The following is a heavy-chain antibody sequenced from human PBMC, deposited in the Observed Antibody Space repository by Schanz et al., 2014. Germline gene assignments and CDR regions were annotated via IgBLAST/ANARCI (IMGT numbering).Heavy chain of an antibody. CDR2: IGGSDGNT. Sequence: QVQLVQSGAEVKEPGASVKVSCKASGYVFTAYYMHWVRQAPGQGLEWMGWIGGSDGNTNFAQKFQGRVTMTTDTSTSTVYMELRSLTSDDSAVYYCARDRDQWDGNYLDYWGQGTLVTVSS. CDR3: ARDRDQWDGNYLDY. CDR1: GYVFTAYY. V-gene: IGHV1-18*04. J-gene: IGHJ4*02. D-gene: IGHD1-26*01.